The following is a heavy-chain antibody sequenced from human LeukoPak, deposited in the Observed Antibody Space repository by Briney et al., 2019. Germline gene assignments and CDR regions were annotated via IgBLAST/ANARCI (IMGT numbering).Heavy chain of an antibody. Sequence: GGSLRLSCAASGFTFSSYGMHWVRQAPGKGLEWVAVISYDGSNKYYADSVKGRFTISRDNSKNTLYLQMNSLRAEDTAVYYCARRNAMDVWGQGTTVIVFS. CDR3: ARRNAMDV. CDR2: ISYDGSNK. J-gene: IGHJ6*02. CDR1: GFTFSSYG. V-gene: IGHV3-30*03.